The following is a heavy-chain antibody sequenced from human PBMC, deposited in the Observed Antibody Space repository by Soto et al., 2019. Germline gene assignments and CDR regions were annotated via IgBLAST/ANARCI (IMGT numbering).Heavy chain of an antibody. J-gene: IGHJ4*02. D-gene: IGHD3-22*01. Sequence: ASVKVSCKASGYTFTSYGISWVRQAPGQGLEWMGWISAYNGNTNYAQKLQGRVTMTTDTSTSTAYMELRSLRSDDTAVYYCARERYYDSRGYYDYWGQGTLVTVSS. CDR2: ISAYNGNT. CDR3: ARERYYDSRGYYDY. V-gene: IGHV1-18*01. CDR1: GYTFTSYG.